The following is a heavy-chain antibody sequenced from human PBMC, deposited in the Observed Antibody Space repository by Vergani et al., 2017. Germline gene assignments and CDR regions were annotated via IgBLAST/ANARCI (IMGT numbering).Heavy chain of an antibody. D-gene: IGHD2-2*01. J-gene: IGHJ5*02. CDR2: IKQDGSEK. CDR3: AREGRSVVATGNWFDP. V-gene: IGHV3-7*01. CDR1: GFTFSSYA. Sequence: VQLVESGGGVVQPGRSLRLSCAASGFTFSSYAMHWARQAPGKGLEWVANIKQDGSEKYYVDSVKGRFTISRDNAKNSLYLQMNSLRAEDTAVYYCAREGRSVVATGNWFDPWGQGTLVTVSS.